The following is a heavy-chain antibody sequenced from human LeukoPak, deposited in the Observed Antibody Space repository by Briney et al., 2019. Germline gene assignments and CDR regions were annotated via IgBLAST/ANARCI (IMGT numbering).Heavy chain of an antibody. CDR1: GFTFSSYA. Sequence: GGSLRLSCAASGFTFSSYAMSWVRQAPGKGLEWVSSISSSSSYIYYADSVKGRFTISRDNAKNSLYLQMNSLRAEDTAVYYCARAHSRGDYFDYWGQGTLVTVSS. V-gene: IGHV3-21*01. CDR3: ARAHSRGDYFDY. D-gene: IGHD3-10*01. CDR2: ISSSSSYI. J-gene: IGHJ4*02.